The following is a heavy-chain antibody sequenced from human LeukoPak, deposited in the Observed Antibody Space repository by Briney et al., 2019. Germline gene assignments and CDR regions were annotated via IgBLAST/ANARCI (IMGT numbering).Heavy chain of an antibody. J-gene: IGHJ5*02. CDR3: ARYIEYYDFWSGSDAWFDP. V-gene: IGHV1-2*02. CDR2: INPNSGGT. CDR1: GYTFTGYY. Sequence: ASVKVSCKASGYTFTGYYMHWVRQAPGQGLEWMGWINPNSGGTNYAQKFQGRVTMTSDTSISTAYMELSRLRSDDTAVYYCARYIEYYDFWSGSDAWFDPWGQGTLVTVSS. D-gene: IGHD3-3*01.